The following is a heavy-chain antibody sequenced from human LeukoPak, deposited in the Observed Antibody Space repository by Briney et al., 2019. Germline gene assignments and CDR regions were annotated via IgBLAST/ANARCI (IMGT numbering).Heavy chain of an antibody. CDR3: AGDDDYYYGLGRSNPTPS. V-gene: IGHV1-69*04. Sequence: GASVKVSCKASGGTFNNYVITWVRQAPGQGLEWMGRIIPTPDIANYAQRFQGRVSITADKATSTVYMELSRLRSEDTAVYYCAGDDDYYYGLGRSNPTPSWGQGTLVTVSS. D-gene: IGHD3-10*01. J-gene: IGHJ4*02. CDR2: IIPTPDIA. CDR1: GGTFNNYV.